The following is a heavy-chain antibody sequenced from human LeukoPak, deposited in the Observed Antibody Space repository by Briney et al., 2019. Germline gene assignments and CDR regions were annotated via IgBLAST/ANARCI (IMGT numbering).Heavy chain of an antibody. Sequence: SETLSLTCAVYGGSFSDYYWSWIRRPPGKGLEWIGEINHGGTTNYSPSLKSRVTISVDTSKNQISLKLNSVTAADTAVYYCARHGVATWFDPWGQGTLVTVSS. CDR3: ARHGVATWFDP. CDR2: INHGGTT. CDR1: GGSFSDYY. J-gene: IGHJ5*02. V-gene: IGHV4-34*01. D-gene: IGHD2-15*01.